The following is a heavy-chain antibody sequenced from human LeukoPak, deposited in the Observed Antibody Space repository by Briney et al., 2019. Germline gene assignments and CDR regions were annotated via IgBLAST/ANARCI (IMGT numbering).Heavy chain of an antibody. CDR1: GFTFSSDA. V-gene: IGHV3-23*01. J-gene: IGHJ6*03. Sequence: GGSLRLSCAASGFTFSSDAMSWVRQAPGKGLEWVSAISGSGGSTYYADSVKGRFTISRDNSKNTLYLQMNSLRAEDTAVYYCAKDASTSRYYYYYMDVWGKGTTVTVSS. CDR2: ISGSGGST. D-gene: IGHD2-2*01. CDR3: AKDASTSRYYYYYMDV.